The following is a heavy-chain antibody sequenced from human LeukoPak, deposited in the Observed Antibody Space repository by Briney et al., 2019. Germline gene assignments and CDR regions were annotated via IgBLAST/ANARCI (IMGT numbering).Heavy chain of an antibody. Sequence: SETLSLTCAVYGGSFSGYYWTWIRQPPGKGLEWIGEINHSGSTNYNPSLKSRVTISVDTSKNQFSLKLSSVTAADTAVYNCARVLRSYYYGSGSLGDWFDPWGQGTLVTVSS. CDR2: INHSGST. V-gene: IGHV4-34*01. D-gene: IGHD3-10*01. CDR3: ARVLRSYYYGSGSLGDWFDP. J-gene: IGHJ5*02. CDR1: GGSFSGYY.